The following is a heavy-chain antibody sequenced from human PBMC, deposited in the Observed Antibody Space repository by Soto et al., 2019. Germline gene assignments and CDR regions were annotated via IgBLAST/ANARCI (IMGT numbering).Heavy chain of an antibody. CDR1: VGSVSSGSDY. CDR3: AREASTVGATTSIDY. V-gene: IGHV4-61*01. Sequence: PSETLSLTCTVSVGSVSSGSDYWCWIRQPPGKGLEWIWYIYYSGSTNYNPSLKSRVTISVDTSKNQFSLKLSSVTAADTAVYYCAREASTVGATTSIDYWGQGTLVTVSS. CDR2: IYYSGST. J-gene: IGHJ4*02. D-gene: IGHD1-26*01.